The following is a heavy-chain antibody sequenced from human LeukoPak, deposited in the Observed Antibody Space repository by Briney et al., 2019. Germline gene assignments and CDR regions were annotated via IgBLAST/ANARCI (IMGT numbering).Heavy chain of an antibody. V-gene: IGHV4-4*07. CDR3: ARGPDSSSPGDAFDI. CDR1: GGSISSYY. Sequence: PSETLSLTCTVSGGSISSYYWSWIRQPAGKGLEWIGRIYTSGSTNYNPSLKSRVTMSVDTSKNHFSLKLSSVTAADTAVYYCARGPDSSSPGDAFDIWGQGTMVTVSS. D-gene: IGHD6-6*01. CDR2: IYTSGST. J-gene: IGHJ3*02.